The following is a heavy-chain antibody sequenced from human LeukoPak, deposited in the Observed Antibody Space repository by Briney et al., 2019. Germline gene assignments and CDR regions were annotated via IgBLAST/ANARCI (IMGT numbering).Heavy chain of an antibody. CDR2: ISWNSGSI. CDR1: GFTFDDYA. Sequence: GRSLRLSCAASGFTFDDYAMHWVRQAPGKGLEWVSGISWNSGSIGYADSVKGRFTISRDDAKNSLYLQMNSLRAEDTALYYCAKVTYYYDSSGYAYYFDYWGQGTLVTVSS. CDR3: AKVTYYYDSSGYAYYFDY. J-gene: IGHJ4*02. V-gene: IGHV3-9*01. D-gene: IGHD3-22*01.